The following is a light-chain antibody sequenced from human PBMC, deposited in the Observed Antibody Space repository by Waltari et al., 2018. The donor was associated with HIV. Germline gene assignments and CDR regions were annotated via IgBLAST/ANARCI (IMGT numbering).Light chain of an antibody. J-gene: IGLJ2*01. CDR3: QVWDSTSDHVL. Sequence: SSLLTQTPSVSVAPGKTARITCGGKNIERKSVHWYQQKPGQAPLLVIYYDTDRPSAIPERFSGSNSGNTATLTISRVGDGDEADYYCQVWDSTSDHVLVGGGTRLTVL. V-gene: IGLV3-21*04. CDR2: YDT. CDR1: NIERKS.